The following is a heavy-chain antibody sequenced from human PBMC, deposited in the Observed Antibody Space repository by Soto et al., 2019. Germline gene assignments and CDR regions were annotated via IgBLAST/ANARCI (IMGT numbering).Heavy chain of an antibody. CDR1: GFTVGSNY. V-gene: IGHV3-53*01. CDR2: IYSEGTP. Sequence: GGSLRLSCAASGFTVGSNYMSWVRQAPGKGLEWVSVIYSEGTPYYADSVKGRFTISRENSNNTLYIHMNNLRAEDTAVYYCARSTYYDILTGSYYYYAMDVWGQGTTLTVSS. D-gene: IGHD3-9*01. CDR3: ARSTYYDILTGSYYYYAMDV. J-gene: IGHJ6*02.